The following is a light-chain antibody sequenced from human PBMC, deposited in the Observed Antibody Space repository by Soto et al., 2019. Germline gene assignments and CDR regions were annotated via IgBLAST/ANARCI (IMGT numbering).Light chain of an antibody. CDR1: QSVSSSY. V-gene: IGKV3-20*01. Sequence: IVLTQSPGTLSLSPGERATLSCRASQSVSSSYLAWYQQKPGQAPRLIIYGASIRATGIPDRFSGSGSGTDFTLTISRLEPEDFAVYYCQQYGSSPLTFGGGTKVDIK. CDR2: GAS. J-gene: IGKJ4*01. CDR3: QQYGSSPLT.